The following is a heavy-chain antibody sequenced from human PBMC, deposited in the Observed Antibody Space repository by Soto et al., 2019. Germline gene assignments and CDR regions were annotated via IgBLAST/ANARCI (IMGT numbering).Heavy chain of an antibody. J-gene: IGHJ5*02. CDR3: ARGKIAADVPKTYNWFDP. Sequence: GGSLRLSCAASGFTFSSYAMHWVRQAPGKGLEWVAVISYDGSNKYYADSGKGRFTISRDNSKNTLYLQMNSLRAEDTAVYYCARGKIAADVPKTYNWFDPWGQGTLVTFSS. CDR1: GFTFSSYA. V-gene: IGHV3-30-3*01. D-gene: IGHD6-13*01. CDR2: ISYDGSNK.